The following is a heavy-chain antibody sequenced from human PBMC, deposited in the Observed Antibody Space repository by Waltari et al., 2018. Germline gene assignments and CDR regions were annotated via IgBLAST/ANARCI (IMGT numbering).Heavy chain of an antibody. D-gene: IGHD3-16*01. CDR2: IYYSGST. V-gene: IGHV4-39*01. CDR1: GGSISSSSYY. J-gene: IGHJ4*02. CDR3: ARHTGGYIPYFDY. Sequence: QLQLQESGPGLVKPSETLSLTCTVSGGSISSSSYYWGWIRQPPGKGLEWIGSIYYSGSTYYNPSLKSRVTISVDTSKNQFSLKLSSVTAADTAVYYCARHTGGYIPYFDYWGQGTLVTVSS.